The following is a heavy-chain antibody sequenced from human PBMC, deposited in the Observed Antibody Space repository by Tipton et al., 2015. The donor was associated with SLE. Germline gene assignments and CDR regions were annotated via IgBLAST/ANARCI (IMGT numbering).Heavy chain of an antibody. Sequence: TLSLTCAVYGGSFSGCHWTWIRQPPGQGLEWIGEIADTGSPNYNPSLKSRVTISLDTSKSQFSLILNSLTAADTAVYYCAREPLTVFGVGAFDIWGQGTMVSVSS. CDR1: GGSFSGCH. CDR3: AREPLTVFGVGAFDI. CDR2: IADTGSP. V-gene: IGHV4-34*01. J-gene: IGHJ3*02. D-gene: IGHD3-3*01.